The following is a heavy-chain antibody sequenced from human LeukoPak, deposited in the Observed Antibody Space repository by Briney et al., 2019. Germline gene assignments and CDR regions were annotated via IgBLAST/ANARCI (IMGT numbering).Heavy chain of an antibody. CDR2: INGRGGST. J-gene: IGHJ4*02. D-gene: IGHD6-19*01. V-gene: IGHV3-23*01. CDR3: AKDLGSSGWDSLDY. Sequence: GGSLRLSCAASGFTFSNYAMSWVRQAPGKGLEWVSSINGRGGSTYYADSVKGRFTISRDNSKNTLYLQMNSLRAEDTAVYYCAKDLGSSGWDSLDYWGQGTLVTVSS. CDR1: GFTFSNYA.